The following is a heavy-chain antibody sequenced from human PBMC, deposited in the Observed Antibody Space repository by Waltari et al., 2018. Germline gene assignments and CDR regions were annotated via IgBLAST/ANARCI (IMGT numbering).Heavy chain of an antibody. Sequence: EVQLVESGGGLVQPGGSRKLSCAASGFSFSTYWMNWARRAPGEGLVWVSSIKSDGSSTTYADSVKGRFTTSRDNAKNTLYLQMNSLRADDTAVYYSVRSAFMDVWGQGTTVTVSS. CDR3: VRSAFMDV. J-gene: IGHJ6*02. CDR2: IKSDGSST. V-gene: IGHV3-74*01. CDR1: GFSFSTYW.